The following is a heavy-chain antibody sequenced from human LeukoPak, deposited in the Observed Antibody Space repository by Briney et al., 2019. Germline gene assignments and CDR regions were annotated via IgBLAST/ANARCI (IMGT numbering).Heavy chain of an antibody. J-gene: IGHJ3*02. Sequence: GASVKVSCKASGYTFTSYGISWVRQAPGQGLEWMGWISAYNGITNYAQKLQGRVTMTTDTSTSTAYMELRSLRSDDTAVYYCARDQGIKYYDFWSGYYLDAFDIWGQGTMVTVSS. V-gene: IGHV1-18*01. CDR2: ISAYNGIT. D-gene: IGHD3-3*01. CDR3: ARDQGIKYYDFWSGYYLDAFDI. CDR1: GYTFTSYG.